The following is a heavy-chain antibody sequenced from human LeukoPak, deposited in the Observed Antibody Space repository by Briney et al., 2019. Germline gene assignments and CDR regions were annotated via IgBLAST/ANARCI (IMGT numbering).Heavy chain of an antibody. CDR3: ARVGGTPYYYYYMDV. Sequence: SETLSLTCTVSGGSISSYYWSWIRQPPGKGLEWIGYIYYSGSTNYNHSLKSRVTISVDTSKNQFSLKLSSVTAADTAVYYCARVGGTPYYYYYMDVWGKGTTVTVSS. CDR1: GGSISSYY. V-gene: IGHV4-59*01. D-gene: IGHD6-19*01. CDR2: IYYSGST. J-gene: IGHJ6*03.